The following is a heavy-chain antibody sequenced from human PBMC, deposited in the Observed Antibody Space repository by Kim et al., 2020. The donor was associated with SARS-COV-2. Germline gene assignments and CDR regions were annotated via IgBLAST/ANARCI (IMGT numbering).Heavy chain of an antibody. Sequence: ASVKVSCKASGYTFTSYGISWVRQAPGQGLEWMGWISAYNGNTNYAQKLQGRVTMTTDTSTSTAYMELRSLRSDDTAVYYCARDSNMDGDYYGNGPDYWGQGTLVTVSS. D-gene: IGHD4-17*01. CDR1: GYTFTSYG. CDR3: ARDSNMDGDYYGNGPDY. CDR2: ISAYNGNT. J-gene: IGHJ4*02. V-gene: IGHV1-18*04.